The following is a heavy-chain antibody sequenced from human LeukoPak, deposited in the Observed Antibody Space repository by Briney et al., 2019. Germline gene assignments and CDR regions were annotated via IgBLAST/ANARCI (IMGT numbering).Heavy chain of an antibody. V-gene: IGHV3-21*01. CDR1: GFTFSSYS. CDR3: ARANPYYYDSSGYRVPDAFDI. J-gene: IGHJ3*02. CDR2: ISSSSSYI. Sequence: GGSLRLSCAASGFTFSSYSMNWVRQAPGKGLEWVSSISSSSSYIYYADSVKGRFTISRDNAKSSLYLQMNSLRAEDTAVYYCARANPYYYDSSGYRVPDAFDIWGQGTMVTVSS. D-gene: IGHD3-22*01.